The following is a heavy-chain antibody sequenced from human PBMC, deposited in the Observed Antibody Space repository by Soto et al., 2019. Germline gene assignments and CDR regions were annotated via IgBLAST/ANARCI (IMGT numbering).Heavy chain of an antibody. CDR2: IIPIFGTA. Sequence: SVKVSCKASGGTFSSYAISWVRQAPGQGLEWMGGIIPIFGTANYAQKFQGRVTITADKSTSTAYMELSSLRSEDTAVYYCARGGYYYDSSGYSRAFDIWGQGTMVTVSS. D-gene: IGHD3-22*01. CDR3: ARGGYYYDSSGYSRAFDI. CDR1: GGTFSSYA. J-gene: IGHJ3*02. V-gene: IGHV1-69*06.